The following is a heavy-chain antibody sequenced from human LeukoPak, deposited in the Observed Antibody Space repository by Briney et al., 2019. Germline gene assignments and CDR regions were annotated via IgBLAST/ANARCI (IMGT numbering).Heavy chain of an antibody. D-gene: IGHD4-23*01. CDR1: GSSISSGDYY. Sequence: SETLSLTCTVSGSSISSGDYYWSWIRQPPGKGLEWIGYIYYSGSTYYNPSLRSRVTISVDTSKNQFSLKLSSVTAADTAVYYCARVGLQKLPNWFDPWGQGTLVTVSS. V-gene: IGHV4-30-4*08. J-gene: IGHJ5*02. CDR3: ARVGLQKLPNWFDP. CDR2: IYYSGST.